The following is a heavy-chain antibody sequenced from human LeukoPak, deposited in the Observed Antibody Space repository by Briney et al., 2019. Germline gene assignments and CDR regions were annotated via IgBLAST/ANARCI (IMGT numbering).Heavy chain of an antibody. D-gene: IGHD2-2*01. CDR2: ISGSGGST. J-gene: IGHJ3*02. CDR1: GFTFSSYA. V-gene: IGHV3-23*01. CDR3: AKEIVVVPAAIGHDAFDI. Sequence: GGSLRLSCAASGFTFSSYAMSWVRQAPGKGLEWVSAISGSGGSTYYADSVMGRFTISRDNSKNTLYLQMNSLRAEDTAVYYCAKEIVVVPAAIGHDAFDIWGQGTMVTVSS.